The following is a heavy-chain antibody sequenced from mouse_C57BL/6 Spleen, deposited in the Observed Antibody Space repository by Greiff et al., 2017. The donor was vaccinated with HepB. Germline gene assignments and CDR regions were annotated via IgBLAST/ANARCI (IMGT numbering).Heavy chain of an antibody. CDR2: IDPENGDT. V-gene: IGHV14-4*01. J-gene: IGHJ3*01. Sequence: VQLQQSGAELVRPGASVKLSCTASGFNIKDDYMHWVKQRPEQGLEWIGWIDPENGDTEYASKFQGKATITADTSSNTAYLQLSSLTSEDTAVYYCTTPYYGSPYWGQGTLVTVSA. CDR1: GFNIKDDY. D-gene: IGHD1-1*01. CDR3: TTPYYGSPY.